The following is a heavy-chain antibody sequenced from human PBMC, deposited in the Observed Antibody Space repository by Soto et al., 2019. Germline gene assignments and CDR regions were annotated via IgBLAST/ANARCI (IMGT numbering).Heavy chain of an antibody. D-gene: IGHD4-4*01. V-gene: IGHV4-34*01. CDR3: ARGNYAPLYMGV. CDR2: INHSGST. J-gene: IGHJ6*03. Sequence: SETLSLTCAVYGGSFSGYYWSWIRQPPGKGLEWIGEINHSGSTNYNPSLKSRVTISVDTSKNQFSLKLSSVTAADTAVYYCARGNYAPLYMGVWGKGTTVTVSS. CDR1: GGSFSGYY.